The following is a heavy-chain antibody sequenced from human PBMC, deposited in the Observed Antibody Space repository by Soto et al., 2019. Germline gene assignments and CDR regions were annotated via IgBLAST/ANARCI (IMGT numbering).Heavy chain of an antibody. CDR1: GGTFSSYA. V-gene: IGHV1-69*12. D-gene: IGHD3-22*01. Sequence: QVQLVQSGAEVKKPGSSVKVSCKASGGTFSSYAISWVRQAPGQGLEWMGGIIPIFGTANYAQKFQGRVTITAAESTSTANMELSSLRSEDTAVYYCASSPNYYDSSGYNFQHWGQGTRVTVSS. CDR3: ASSPNYYDSSGYNFQH. J-gene: IGHJ1*01. CDR2: IIPIFGTA.